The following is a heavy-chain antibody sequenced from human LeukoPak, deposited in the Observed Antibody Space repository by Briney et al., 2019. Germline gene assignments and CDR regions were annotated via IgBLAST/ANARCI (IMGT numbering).Heavy chain of an antibody. Sequence: ASVKVSCKASGYTFTGYYMHWVRQAPGQGLEWMGWINPNSGGTNYAQKFQGKVTMTRDTSISTAYMEPSRLRSDDTAVYYCASWSLAAAGTGYFQHWGQGTLVTVSS. D-gene: IGHD6-13*01. CDR2: INPNSGGT. V-gene: IGHV1-2*02. J-gene: IGHJ1*01. CDR3: ASWSLAAAGTGYFQH. CDR1: GYTFTGYY.